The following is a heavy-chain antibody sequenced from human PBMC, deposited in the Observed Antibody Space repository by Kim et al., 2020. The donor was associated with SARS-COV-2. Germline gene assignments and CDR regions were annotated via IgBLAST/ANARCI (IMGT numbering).Heavy chain of an antibody. CDR3: MKGGWGWIWEH. V-gene: IGHV3-23*01. CDR2: IDGSDGTT. Sequence: GGSLRLSCTTSGFTFIGHAMCWVRQAPGQGLEWVSSIDGSDGTTYYVDSLKGRLTISRDDAKNTLYLQMRALRADDTATYYCMKGGWGWIWEHWGQGTLVTVSS. J-gene: IGHJ1*01. D-gene: IGHD2-2*03. CDR1: GFTFIGHA.